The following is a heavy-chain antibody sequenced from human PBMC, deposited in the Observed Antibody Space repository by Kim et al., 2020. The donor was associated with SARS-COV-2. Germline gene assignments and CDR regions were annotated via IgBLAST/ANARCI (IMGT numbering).Heavy chain of an antibody. CDR2: IYGDDDK. Sequence: SGPTLVRPTQTLTLTCTFSGFSLSSGRVAVGWIRQPPGKALRWLAIIYGDDDKYYSPSLRSRLTITKDTFNNQVVLTMTNVDPVDTGTYFCAHRRAPDARDWFDTWGQGTLVTVSS. CDR3: AHRRAPDARDWFDT. V-gene: IGHV2-5*02. CDR1: GFSLSSGRVA. J-gene: IGHJ5*02. D-gene: IGHD2-2*01.